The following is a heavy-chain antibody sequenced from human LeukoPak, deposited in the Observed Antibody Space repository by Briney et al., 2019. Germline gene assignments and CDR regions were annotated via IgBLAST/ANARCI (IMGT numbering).Heavy chain of an antibody. Sequence: PGGSLRLSCAASGFTFSSYAMSWVRQAPGKGLAWVSAISGSGGSTYYADSVKGRFTISRDNSKNTLYLQMNSLRAEDTAVYYCAKSSYYGSGSTNNWFDPWGQGTLVTVSS. CDR3: AKSSYYGSGSTNNWFDP. V-gene: IGHV3-23*01. D-gene: IGHD3-10*01. CDR1: GFTFSSYA. CDR2: ISGSGGST. J-gene: IGHJ5*02.